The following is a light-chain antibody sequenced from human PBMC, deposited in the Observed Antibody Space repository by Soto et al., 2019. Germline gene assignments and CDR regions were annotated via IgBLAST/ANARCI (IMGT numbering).Light chain of an antibody. CDR1: QSVSSY. CDR2: DAS. V-gene: IGKV3-11*01. CDR3: QQRSNWLT. Sequence: EIVLTQSPATLSLSPGERATLSSRASQSVSSYLAWYQQKPGQAPRLLIYDASNRSTGIPARFSGSGSGTDFTLTLSSLEPEDFAVYHCQQRSNWLTFGGGTKVEIK. J-gene: IGKJ4*01.